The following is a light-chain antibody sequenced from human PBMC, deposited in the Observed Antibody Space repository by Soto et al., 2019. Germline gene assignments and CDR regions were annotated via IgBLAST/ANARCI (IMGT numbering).Light chain of an antibody. J-gene: IGKJ1*01. CDR3: QQYNSYPRT. CDR1: QGIGSS. Sequence: DIQMTQSPSSLSVSVGDRVTITCRASQGIGSSLAWFQQKPGKAPKSLIYAASTLQVGVPSRFSSRGSGTDCPLPISSLQPEDFATYYCQQYNSYPRTFGQGTKVEIK. CDR2: AAS. V-gene: IGKV1-16*01.